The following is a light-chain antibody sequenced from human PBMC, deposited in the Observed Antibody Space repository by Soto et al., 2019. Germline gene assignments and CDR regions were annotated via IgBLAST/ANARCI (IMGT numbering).Light chain of an antibody. CDR3: SSYTSSSTLWV. CDR2: DVS. CDR1: SSDVGGYNS. Sequence: QSVLTQPASVSGSPGQSITISCTGTSSDVGGYNSVSWYQQHPGKAPKLIIYDVSNRPSGVSNRFSGSKSGNTASLTISGLQAEDEADYYCSSYTSSSTLWVFGTGTKLTVL. V-gene: IGLV2-14*03. J-gene: IGLJ1*01.